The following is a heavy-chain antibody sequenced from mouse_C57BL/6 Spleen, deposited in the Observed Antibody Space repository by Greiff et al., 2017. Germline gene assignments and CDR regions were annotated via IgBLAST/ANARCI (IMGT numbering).Heavy chain of an antibody. V-gene: IGHV1-52*01. CDR3: ARRGDGYSFDY. CDR1: GYTFTSYW. Sequence: QVQLQQPGAELVRPGSSVKLSCKASGYTFTSYWMHWVKQRPIQGLEWIGNIDPSDSETHYNQKFKDKATLTVDKSSSTAYMQLSSLTSEDSAVYYCARRGDGYSFDYWGQGTTLTVSS. CDR2: IDPSDSET. D-gene: IGHD2-3*01. J-gene: IGHJ2*01.